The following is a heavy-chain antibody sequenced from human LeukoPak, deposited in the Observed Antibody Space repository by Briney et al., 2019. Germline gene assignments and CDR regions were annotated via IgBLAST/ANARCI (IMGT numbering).Heavy chain of an antibody. V-gene: IGHV3-53*01. Sequence: GGSLRLSCAASGFTVSSNYMSWVRQAPGKGLEWVSVIYSGGSTYYADSVKGRFTISRDNSKNTLYLQMNSLRAEDTAVYYCARVEMATPHFDYWGQGTLVTVSS. D-gene: IGHD5-24*01. CDR3: ARVEMATPHFDY. CDR1: GFTVSSNY. CDR2: IYSGGST. J-gene: IGHJ4*02.